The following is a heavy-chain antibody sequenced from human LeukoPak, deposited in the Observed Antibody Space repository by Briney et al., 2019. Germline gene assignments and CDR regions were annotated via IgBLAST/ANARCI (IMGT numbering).Heavy chain of an antibody. CDR1: GFTFSVYS. Sequence: GSLRLSCAASGFTFSVYSMSWVRQAPGKGLEWVSAISGSGGNTYYADSVKGRFTISRDNSKNTLYLQMNTLRAEDTAVYYCAKMDWNDHYFDFWGQGTLVTVSS. V-gene: IGHV3-23*01. D-gene: IGHD1-1*01. CDR3: AKMDWNDHYFDF. CDR2: ISGSGGNT. J-gene: IGHJ4*02.